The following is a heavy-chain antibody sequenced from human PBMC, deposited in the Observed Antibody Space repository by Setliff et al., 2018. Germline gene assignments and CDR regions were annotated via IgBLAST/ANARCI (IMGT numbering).Heavy chain of an antibody. Sequence: SVKVSCKASGGTFNSYAISWVRQAPGQGLEWMGGIIPIFGSANYARKFQGRVTVTADESTSTAYMELSSLRSEDTAVYYCVREGVDSRSSTDYRYYMDVWGKGTTVTVSS. CDR3: VREGVDSRSSTDYRYYMDV. V-gene: IGHV1-69*13. CDR2: IIPIFGSA. CDR1: GGTFNSYA. D-gene: IGHD3-22*01. J-gene: IGHJ6*03.